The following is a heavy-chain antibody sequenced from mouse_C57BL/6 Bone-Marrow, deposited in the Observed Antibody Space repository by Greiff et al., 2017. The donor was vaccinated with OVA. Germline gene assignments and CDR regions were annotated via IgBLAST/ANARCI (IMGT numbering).Heavy chain of an antibody. CDR1: GYSITSGYY. CDR3: ARGGITTAVGGFAD. CDR2: ISYDGSN. J-gene: IGHJ3*01. Sequence: EVQRVESGPGLVKPSQSLSLTCSVTGYSITSGYYWNWIRQFPGNKLEWMGYISYDGSNNYNPSLKNRISITRDTSKNQFFLKLNSVTTEDTATDYCARGGITTAVGGFADWGQGTLVTVSA. V-gene: IGHV3-6*01. D-gene: IGHD1-1*01.